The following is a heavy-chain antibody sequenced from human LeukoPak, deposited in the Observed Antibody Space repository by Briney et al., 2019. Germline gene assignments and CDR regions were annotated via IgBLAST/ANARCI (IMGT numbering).Heavy chain of an antibody. CDR1: GFTFDEYA. D-gene: IGHD2-2*01. Sequence: GGSLRLSCAASGFTFDEYALHWVRQAPGRGLAWVSGISWKNGTIAYADSVKDRFTITRDNATNSLYPQMNSSGADDTALDHCAKGYCSTTRCSPYNWFDPWGQGTLVTVSS. V-gene: IGHV3-9*01. CDR2: ISWKNGTI. CDR3: AKGYCSTTRCSPYNWFDP. J-gene: IGHJ5*02.